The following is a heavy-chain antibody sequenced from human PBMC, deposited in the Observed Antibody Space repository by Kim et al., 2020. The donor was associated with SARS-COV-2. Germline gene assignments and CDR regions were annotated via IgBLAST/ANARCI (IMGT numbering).Heavy chain of an antibody. CDR3: ARDLGYSGSYYYYYGMDV. Sequence: GGSLRLSCAASGFTFSSYWMHWVRQAPGKGLVWVSRINSDGSSTSYADSVKGRFTISRDNAKNTLYLQMNSLRAEDTAVYYCARDLGYSGSYYYYYGMDVWGQGTTVTVSS. D-gene: IGHD1-26*01. V-gene: IGHV3-74*01. J-gene: IGHJ6*02. CDR1: GFTFSSYW. CDR2: INSDGSST.